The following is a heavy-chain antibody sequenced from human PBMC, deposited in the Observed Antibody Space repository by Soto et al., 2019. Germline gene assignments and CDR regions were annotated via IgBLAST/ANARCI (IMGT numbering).Heavy chain of an antibody. D-gene: IGHD5-12*01. CDR2: DSHTGNT. Sequence: VQLQESGPGLVKPSGNLSLTCAVSSGSIPSTNWWSWVRQPPGKGLEWIGEDSHTGNTNYLPSRKRRVTIAVDKSRNQFSLRLSSVTAAVTAVYYFARNRYGGDDFDYWGQGTLVTVSS. V-gene: IGHV4-4*02. CDR1: SGSIPSTNW. CDR3: ARNRYGGDDFDY. J-gene: IGHJ4*02.